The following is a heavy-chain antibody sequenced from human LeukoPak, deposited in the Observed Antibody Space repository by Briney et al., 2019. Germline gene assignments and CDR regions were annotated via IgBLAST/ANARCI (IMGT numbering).Heavy chain of an antibody. V-gene: IGHV4-61*02. D-gene: IGHD3-16*01. CDR1: GVSISSSSYY. J-gene: IGHJ4*02. CDR2: IYTSGST. Sequence: SETLSLTCTVSGVSISSSSYYWSWIRQPAGKGLEWIGRIYTSGSTNYNPSLKSRVTMSVDTSKNQFSLKLSSVTAADTAVYYCARDSGGYWGQGTLVTVSS. CDR3: ARDSGGY.